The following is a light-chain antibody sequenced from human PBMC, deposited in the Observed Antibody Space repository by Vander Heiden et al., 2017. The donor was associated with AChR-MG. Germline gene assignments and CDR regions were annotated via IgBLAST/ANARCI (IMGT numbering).Light chain of an antibody. CDR2: KAS. J-gene: IGKJ2*01. CDR3: QQCNSYPYT. Sequence: DIQMTQSPSTLSASVGDRVTIPCRASQSISNWLAWYQQKPGKAPKVLIYKASSLESGVPSRFSGSGSGTEFTLTISSLQPDDFATYYCQQCNSYPYTFGQGTKLEIK. CDR1: QSISNW. V-gene: IGKV1-5*03.